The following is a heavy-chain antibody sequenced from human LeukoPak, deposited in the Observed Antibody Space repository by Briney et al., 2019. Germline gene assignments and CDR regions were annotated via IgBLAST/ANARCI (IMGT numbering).Heavy chain of an antibody. V-gene: IGHV3-33*01. D-gene: IGHD5-18*01. CDR3: ARVDTTMGCDY. Sequence: PGGSLRLSCAASGFTFSSYGMHWVRQAPGKGLEWVAVIWYDGSNKYYADSVKGRFTISRDNSKDTLYLQMDSLRAEDTAVYYCARVDTTMGCDYWGQGTLVTVSS. J-gene: IGHJ4*02. CDR1: GFTFSSYG. CDR2: IWYDGSNK.